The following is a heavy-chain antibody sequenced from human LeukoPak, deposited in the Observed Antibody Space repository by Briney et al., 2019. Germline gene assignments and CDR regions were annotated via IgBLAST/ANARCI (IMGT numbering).Heavy chain of an antibody. CDR2: ISGSGSTI. V-gene: IGHV3-48*03. J-gene: IGHJ4*02. Sequence: GGSLRLSCAVSGFTISIYEMNRVCQAPGKGLEWLSYISGSGSTIYYADSVRGRFTISRDNAKNSLYLQMNSLRAEDTAVYYCANVRPWGQGPRVTVSS. CDR3: ANVRP. CDR1: GFTISIYE.